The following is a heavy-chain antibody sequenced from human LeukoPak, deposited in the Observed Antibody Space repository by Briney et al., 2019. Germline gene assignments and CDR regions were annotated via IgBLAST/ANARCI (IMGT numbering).Heavy chain of an antibody. Sequence: QPGGSLRLSCAASGFTFSSYWMSWVRQAPGKGLEWVANIKQDGTEKYYVDSVKGRFTISRDNAKNSLYLQMNSLRAEDTAVYYCATNAATGIIDYWGQGILVTVSS. V-gene: IGHV3-7*01. J-gene: IGHJ4*02. CDR1: GFTFSSYW. D-gene: IGHD6-13*01. CDR2: IKQDGTEK. CDR3: ATNAATGIIDY.